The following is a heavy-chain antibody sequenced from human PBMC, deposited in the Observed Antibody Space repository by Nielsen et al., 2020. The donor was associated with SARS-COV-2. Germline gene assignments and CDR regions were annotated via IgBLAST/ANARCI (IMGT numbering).Heavy chain of an antibody. D-gene: IGHD2-2*01. J-gene: IGHJ3*02. CDR2: IYYSGST. V-gene: IGHV4-30-4*01. CDR1: GGSISSGDYY. Sequence: SETLSLTCTVSGGSISSGDYYWSWIRQPPGKGLEWIGYIYYSGSTYYNPSLKSRVTISVDTSKNQFSLKLSSVTAADTAVYYCARGQLSGYLDAFDIWGQGTMVTVSS. CDR3: ARGQLSGYLDAFDI.